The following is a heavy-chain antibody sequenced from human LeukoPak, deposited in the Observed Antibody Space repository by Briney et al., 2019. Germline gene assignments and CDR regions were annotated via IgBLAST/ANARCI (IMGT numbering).Heavy chain of an antibody. D-gene: IGHD6-13*01. Sequence: GASVKVSCKASGGTFSSYAISWVRQAPGQGLEWMGRIIPILGIANYAQKFQGRVTITADKSASTAYMELSSLRSEDTAVYYCASGPPAYSSSWYPYWGQGTLVTVSS. CDR1: GGTFSSYA. J-gene: IGHJ4*02. CDR3: ASGPPAYSSSWYPY. V-gene: IGHV1-69*04. CDR2: IIPILGIA.